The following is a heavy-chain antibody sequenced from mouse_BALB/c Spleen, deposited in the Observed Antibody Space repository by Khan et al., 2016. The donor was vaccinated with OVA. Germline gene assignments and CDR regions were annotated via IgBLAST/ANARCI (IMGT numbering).Heavy chain of an antibody. J-gene: IGHJ2*01. CDR1: GFTFSTYG. D-gene: IGHD1-1*01. Sequence: EVELVESGGGLVQPGGSRKLSCAASGFTFSTYGMHWVRQAPEKGLEWVAYISGDSSTVYYADTVKGRFTISRDNPQNTLFLQMTSLMSEDKARYYCATSYFYGYYFDYWGPGTTLTVSS. CDR3: ATSYFYGYYFDY. CDR2: ISGDSSTV. V-gene: IGHV5-17*02.